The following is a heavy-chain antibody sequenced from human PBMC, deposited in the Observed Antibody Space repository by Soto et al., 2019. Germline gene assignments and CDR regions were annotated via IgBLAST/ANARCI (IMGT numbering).Heavy chain of an antibody. CDR1: GGSIDNYY. J-gene: IGHJ6*02. CDR2: IYYSGST. D-gene: IGHD5-12*01. Sequence: QVQLQESGPGLVKPSENLSLTCTVSGGSIDNYYWGWIRQPPGKGLEWIGYIYYSGSTNYSPSLKSRVTISLDTSKNQFSLKLNSVTAADTAVYYCARGRWLIRPGADVWGQGTTVTVSS. CDR3: ARGRWLIRPGADV. V-gene: IGHV4-59*01.